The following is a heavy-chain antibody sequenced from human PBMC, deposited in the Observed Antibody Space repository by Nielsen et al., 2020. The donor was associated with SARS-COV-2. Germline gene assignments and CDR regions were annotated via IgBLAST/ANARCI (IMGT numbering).Heavy chain of an antibody. D-gene: IGHD3-10*01. J-gene: IGHJ6*02. CDR3: ARGGYGWIGGGMDV. CDR2: IYTDGST. V-gene: IGHV3-66*01. Sequence: GESLKISCGASGFTISSSFMGWVRQAAGKGLDWVSVIYTDGSTSHADSVKGRFTISRENAKNSLYLQMNSLRAGDTAVYYCARGGYGWIGGGMDVWGQGTTVTVSS. CDR1: GFTISSSF.